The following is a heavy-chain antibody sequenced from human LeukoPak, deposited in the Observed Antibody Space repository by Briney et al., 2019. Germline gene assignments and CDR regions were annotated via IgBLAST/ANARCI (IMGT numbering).Heavy chain of an antibody. J-gene: IGHJ4*02. D-gene: IGHD2-21*01. CDR3: ARDAIVEAHCYDH. Sequence: VASVKVSCKTSGYIFSDYYIRWVRQAPGQGLEWMGWINPKTGATQYAQKFQGRVTMTRDTSITTVYMELSSLRSDDTAMFYCARDAIVEAHCYDHWGQGTQVTVSS. CDR1: GYIFSDYY. V-gene: IGHV1-2*02. CDR2: INPKTGAT.